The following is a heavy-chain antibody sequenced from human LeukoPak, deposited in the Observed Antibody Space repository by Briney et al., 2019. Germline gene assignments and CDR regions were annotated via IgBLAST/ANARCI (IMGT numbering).Heavy chain of an antibody. D-gene: IGHD5-12*01. CDR3: AKTRYRYMYYFDN. V-gene: IGHV4-28*01. J-gene: IGHJ4*02. CDR1: GSSISSLYW. Sequence: PSETLSLTCDVSGSSISSLYWWGWIRQPPGKGLEWIGYVYYSGSTYYNPSLKSRISMSVDTSQRQFSLKLSSVTAVDTAVYYCAKTRYRYMYYFDNWGQGILVTVSS. CDR2: VYYSGST.